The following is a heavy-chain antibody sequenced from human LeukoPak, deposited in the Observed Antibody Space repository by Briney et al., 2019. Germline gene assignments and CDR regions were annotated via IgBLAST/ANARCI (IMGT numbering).Heavy chain of an antibody. V-gene: IGHV4-39*01. Sequence: SETLSLTCTVSGGSISSSSYYWGWIRQPPGKGLEWIGSIYYSGSTYYNPSLKSRVTISVDTSKNQFSLKLNSVTAADTAVYYRGRRPPGTVAARPVNFDYWGQGTLVTVSS. J-gene: IGHJ4*02. CDR3: GRRPPGTVAARPVNFDY. D-gene: IGHD6-6*01. CDR1: GGSISSSSYY. CDR2: IYYSGST.